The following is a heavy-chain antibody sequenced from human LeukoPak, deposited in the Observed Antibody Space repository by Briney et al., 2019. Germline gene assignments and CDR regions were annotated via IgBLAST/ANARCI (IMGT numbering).Heavy chain of an antibody. CDR3: ARPYCGGDCASGE. CDR2: IYHSGST. D-gene: IGHD2-21*01. J-gene: IGHJ4*02. Sequence: PSETLSLTCTVSGDSVSSGGYYWSWIRQPPGKGLEWIGYIYHSGSTYYTPSLKSRVTISVDRSKNQFSLKLTSVTAADTAVYYCARPYCGGDCASGEWGQGTLVTVAS. CDR1: GDSVSSGGYY. V-gene: IGHV4-30-2*01.